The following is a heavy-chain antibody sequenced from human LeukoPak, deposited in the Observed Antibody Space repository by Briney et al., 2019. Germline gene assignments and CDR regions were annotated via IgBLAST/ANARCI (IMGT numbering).Heavy chain of an antibody. Sequence: SQTLSLTCTVSGGSISSGGYYWSWIRQPPGKGLEWIGYIYHSGSTYYNPSLKSRVTISVDRSKNQFSLKLSSVTAADTAVYYCAGSPSYNYGTLYWGQGTLVTVSS. CDR1: GGSISSGGYY. D-gene: IGHD5-18*01. CDR3: AGSPSYNYGTLY. J-gene: IGHJ4*02. V-gene: IGHV4-30-2*01. CDR2: IYHSGST.